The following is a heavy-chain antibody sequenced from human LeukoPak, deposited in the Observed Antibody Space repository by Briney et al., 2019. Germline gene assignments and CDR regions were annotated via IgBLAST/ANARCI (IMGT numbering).Heavy chain of an antibody. J-gene: IGHJ4*02. V-gene: IGHV1-2*02. D-gene: IGHD2-8*02. CDR2: INPNTGGT. CDR3: ATIVLPDY. Sequence: ASVKVSCKASGYAFTGYYMHWVRQAPGQGLEWMGWINPNTGGTKTAQKFQGRVTMTRDTSINTAYMELRRLRSDDTAVYFRATIVLPDYWGQGTLVTVSS. CDR1: GYAFTGYY.